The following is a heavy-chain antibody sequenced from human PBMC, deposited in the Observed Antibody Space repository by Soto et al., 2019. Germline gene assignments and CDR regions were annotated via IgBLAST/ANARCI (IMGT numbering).Heavy chain of an antibody. CDR3: AKEGQRRGYSYGFSDYGTDV. J-gene: IGHJ6*04. CDR1: GFTFSSYA. D-gene: IGHD5-18*01. Sequence: PWGSLRLSCAASGFTFSSYAMSWVRQDPGKGLEWVSAISGSGGSTYYADSVKGRFTISRDNSKNTLYLQMNSLRAEDTAVYYCAKEGQRRGYSYGFSDYGTDVWGDGTTVIVSA. CDR2: ISGSGGST. V-gene: IGHV3-23*01.